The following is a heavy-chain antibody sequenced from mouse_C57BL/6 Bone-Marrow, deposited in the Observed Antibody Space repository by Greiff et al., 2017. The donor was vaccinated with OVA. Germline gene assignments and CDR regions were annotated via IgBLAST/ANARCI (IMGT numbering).Heavy chain of an antibody. CDR3: ARSGWLLLFDY. Sequence: QVQLQQSGAELARPGASVKLSCKASGYTFTSYGISWVKQSTGQGLEWIGEIYPRSGNTYYNEKFKGKATLTADKSSSTAYMELRSLTSEDSAVYFCARSGWLLLFDYWGQGTTLTVSS. J-gene: IGHJ2*01. D-gene: IGHD2-3*01. CDR1: GYTFTSYG. V-gene: IGHV1-81*01. CDR2: IYPRSGNT.